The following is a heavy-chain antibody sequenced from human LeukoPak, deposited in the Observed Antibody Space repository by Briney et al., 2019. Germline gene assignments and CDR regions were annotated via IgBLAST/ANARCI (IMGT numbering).Heavy chain of an antibody. Sequence: ASVKVSCKVSGYTLTELSMHWVRQAPGKGLEWMGGFDPEDGETIYAQKFQGRVTMTEDTPTDTAYMELSSLRSEDTAVYYCATLQYSGSYYFDYWGQGNPGHRLL. D-gene: IGHD1-26*01. CDR3: ATLQYSGSYYFDY. V-gene: IGHV1-24*01. CDR1: GYTLTELS. CDR2: FDPEDGET. J-gene: IGHJ4*02.